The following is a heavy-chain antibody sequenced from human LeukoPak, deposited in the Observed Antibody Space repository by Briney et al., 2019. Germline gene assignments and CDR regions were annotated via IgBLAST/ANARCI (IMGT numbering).Heavy chain of an antibody. Sequence: PGGSLRLSCAASEFTFSTYTMNWVRQAPGKGLEWVSSISRSSSYIYYADSVKGRSTISRDNAKNSMYLQMNSLRAEDTAVYYCARDMWTDSGMGPFDYWGRGTPVTVSS. CDR2: ISRSSSYI. CDR1: EFTFSTYT. CDR3: ARDMWTDSGMGPFDY. V-gene: IGHV3-21*01. D-gene: IGHD3/OR15-3a*01. J-gene: IGHJ4*02.